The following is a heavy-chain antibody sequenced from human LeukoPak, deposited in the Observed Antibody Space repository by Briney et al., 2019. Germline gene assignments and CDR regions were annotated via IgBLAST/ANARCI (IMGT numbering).Heavy chain of an antibody. CDR3: ARTDCSSTDCYLFDY. CDR1: GYNFISNW. J-gene: IGHJ4*02. Sequence: GESLKISCKGSGYNFISNWIAWVRQMPGKGLEWMGIIYPADSHTRYSPSFQGQVTISADKSISTAYLQWSSLEDSDTAMYYCARTDCSSTDCYLFDYWGQGTVVTVSP. CDR2: IYPADSHT. D-gene: IGHD2-2*01. V-gene: IGHV5-51*01.